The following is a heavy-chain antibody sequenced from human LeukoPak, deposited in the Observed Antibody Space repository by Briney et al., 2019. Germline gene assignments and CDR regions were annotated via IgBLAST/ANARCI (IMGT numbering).Heavy chain of an antibody. V-gene: IGHV1-46*01. CDR3: AILTGTTSEWGQ. J-gene: IGHJ4*02. CDR2: INPSGGST. D-gene: IGHD1-20*01. CDR1: GYTFTSYG. Sequence: ASVKVSCKASGYTFTSYGISWVRQAPGQGLEWMGIINPSGGSTSYAQKFQGRVAMTRDTSTSTVYMELSSLRSEDTAVYYCAILTGTTSEWGQGGQGTLVTVSS.